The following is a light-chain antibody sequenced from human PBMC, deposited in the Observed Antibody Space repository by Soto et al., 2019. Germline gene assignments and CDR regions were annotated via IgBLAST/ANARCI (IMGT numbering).Light chain of an antibody. CDR1: NIGSRN. J-gene: IGLJ1*01. V-gene: IGLV3-21*02. Sequence: SYELTQPPSVSVAPGQAASITCGGDNIGSRNVHWYQQKPGQAPVLVLYDSFDRPSGIPERISGSNSGNTATLTINRVEAGDEADYYCQVWDNGSDGGVFGPGTRSPS. CDR2: DSF. CDR3: QVWDNGSDGGV.